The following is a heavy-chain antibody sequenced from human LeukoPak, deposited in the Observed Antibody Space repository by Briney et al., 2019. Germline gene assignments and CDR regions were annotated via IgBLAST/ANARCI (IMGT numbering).Heavy chain of an antibody. Sequence: SETLSLTCTVSGGSISSYNWSWIRQPPGKGLEWIGYIYYSGSTNYNPSLKSRVTISVDRSKNQFSLKLSSVTAADTAVYYCARRGLYGSGRSYYFDYWGQGTLVTVSS. CDR1: GGSISSYN. V-gene: IGHV4-59*12. J-gene: IGHJ4*02. CDR2: IYYSGST. CDR3: ARRGLYGSGRSYYFDY. D-gene: IGHD3-10*01.